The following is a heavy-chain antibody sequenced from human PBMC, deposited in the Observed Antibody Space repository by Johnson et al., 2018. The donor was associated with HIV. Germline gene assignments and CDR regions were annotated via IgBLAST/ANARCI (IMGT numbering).Heavy chain of an antibody. CDR2: ISYDGSSS. CDR3: ARGQLLADDAFNN. V-gene: IGHV3-30*04. CDR1: GFTFSSYA. D-gene: IGHD6-6*01. Sequence: QVQLVESGGGVVQPGRSLRLSCAASGFTFSSYAMHWVRQAPGKGLEWVAVISYDGSSSSYADSVKGRFTISRDNAKNTLYLQLNSLRVEDTAIHDCARGQLLADDAFNNWGQGTMVTVSS. J-gene: IGHJ3*02.